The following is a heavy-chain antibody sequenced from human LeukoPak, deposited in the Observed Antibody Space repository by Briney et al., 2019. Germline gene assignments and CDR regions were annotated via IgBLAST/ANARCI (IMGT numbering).Heavy chain of an antibody. V-gene: IGHV3-33*06. J-gene: IGHJ4*02. Sequence: PGGSLRLSCAASGFTFSSYGMHWVRQAPGKGLEWVAVIWYDGSNKYYADSVKGRFTISRDNSRNTLYLQMNSLRAEDTAIYYCAKNVPRRPFDYWGQGTLVTVSS. CDR3: AKNVPRRPFDY. CDR1: GFTFSSYG. CDR2: IWYDGSNK. D-gene: IGHD6-6*01.